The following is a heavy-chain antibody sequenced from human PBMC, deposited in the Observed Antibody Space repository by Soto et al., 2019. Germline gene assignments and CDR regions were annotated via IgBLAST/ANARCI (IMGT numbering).Heavy chain of an antibody. J-gene: IGHJ5*02. V-gene: IGHV5-51*01. D-gene: IGHD5-12*01. CDR1: GYSFPSHL. Sequence: GESLQIYCKGSGYSFPSHLIAWVRQMPGTGLEWMGLIYPGDSDTRYSPSFQGRVIISADKSISTDYLQWSSLKASDTAMYYCARRSRSGYDWVGYNWFDPWGQGTLVTVSS. CDR2: IYPGDSDT. CDR3: ARRSRSGYDWVGYNWFDP.